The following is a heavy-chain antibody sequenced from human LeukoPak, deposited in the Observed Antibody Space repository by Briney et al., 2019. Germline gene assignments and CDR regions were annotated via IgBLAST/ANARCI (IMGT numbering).Heavy chain of an antibody. CDR1: GGTISSYY. Sequence: SETLTLTCTASGGTISSYYWNWIRQPPGKGLEWIGYIYYSGSTNYNPSLKSRVTISVDTSKNQFSLKLSTVTAADTAVYYRARGTRVGIAVAGTYRWFDPWGQGTLVTVSS. J-gene: IGHJ5*02. CDR2: IYYSGST. V-gene: IGHV4-59*01. CDR3: ARGTRVGIAVAGTYRWFDP. D-gene: IGHD6-19*01.